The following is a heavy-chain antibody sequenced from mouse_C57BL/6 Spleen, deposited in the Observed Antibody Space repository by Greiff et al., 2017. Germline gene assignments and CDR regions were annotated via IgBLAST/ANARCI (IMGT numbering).Heavy chain of an antibody. D-gene: IGHD1-1*01. CDR3: ARGAVEGAMDY. CDR1: CHTLTSFD. J-gene: IGHJ4*01. V-gene: IGHV1-85*01. Sequence: PQPSGPEVGKPGGFGEFSFKASCHTLTSFDINRVKRAPGQGLEWSGWIYPIDGRTKYNGKFKGKARLTVDTSSSTAYMELHSLTSEDSAVYFGARGAVEGAMDYWGQGTSVTVSS. CDR2: IYPIDGRT.